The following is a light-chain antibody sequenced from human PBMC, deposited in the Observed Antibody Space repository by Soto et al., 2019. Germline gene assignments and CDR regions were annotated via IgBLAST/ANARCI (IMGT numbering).Light chain of an antibody. J-gene: IGKJ3*01. CDR1: QSISSY. CDR3: QQSYSTPFT. Sequence: DIQMTQSPSSLSASVGDRVTITCRASQSISSYLNWYQQKPGKAPKLLIYAASSLESGVPSRFSERGSGTDFTLTIRILQPEDFANDYCQQSYSTPFTFGPGTKVDIK. V-gene: IGKV1-39*01. CDR2: AAS.